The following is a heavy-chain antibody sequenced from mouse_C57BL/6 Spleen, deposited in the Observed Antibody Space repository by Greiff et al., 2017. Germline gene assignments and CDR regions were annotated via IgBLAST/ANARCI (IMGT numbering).Heavy chain of an antibody. CDR3: ARGEILDGYYVYAMDY. CDR2: IYPGDGYT. J-gene: IGHJ4*01. V-gene: IGHV1-80*01. CDR1: GYAFSSYW. Sequence: QVQLQQSGAELVKPGASVKISCKASGYAFSSYWMNWVKQRPGQGLEWIGQIYPGDGYTNYNGKFKGKATLTADKSSSTAYMQLSSLTSEESAVYFSARGEILDGYYVYAMDYWGQGTSVTVSS. D-gene: IGHD2-3*01.